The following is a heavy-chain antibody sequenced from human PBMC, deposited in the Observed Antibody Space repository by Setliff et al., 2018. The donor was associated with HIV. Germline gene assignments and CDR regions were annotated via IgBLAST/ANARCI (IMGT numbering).Heavy chain of an antibody. J-gene: IGHJ2*01. CDR3: AREGGQGYSGSGSFYHRNFDL. CDR1: GGSLRGYY. Sequence: KASETLSLTCAVYGGSLRGYYWSWVRQSPGRGLEWIGEINQSGNTNFNPSLKSRLIISVDTSKSQFSLKLTSVTAADTALYYCAREGGQGYSGSGSFYHRNFDLWGRGTLVTVSS. D-gene: IGHD3-10*01. CDR2: INQSGNT. V-gene: IGHV4-34*01.